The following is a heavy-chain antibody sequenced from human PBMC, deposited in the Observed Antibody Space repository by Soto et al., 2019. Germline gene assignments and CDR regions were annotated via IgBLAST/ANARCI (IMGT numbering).Heavy chain of an antibody. CDR1: GFSLSTSGMC. D-gene: IGHD1-26*01. CDR2: IGWDDGK. J-gene: IGHJ4*02. CDR3: ARVPRSTSGTYTYFDY. Sequence: SGPTLVNPTQTLTLNCTFSGFSLSTSGMCVSWIRQPPGKALEWLARIGWDDGKYYSTSLKTRLTIFKDTSKNQVVLTMTNMDTVDTATYYCARVPRSTSGTYTYFDYWGQGTLVTVSS. V-gene: IGHV2-70*11.